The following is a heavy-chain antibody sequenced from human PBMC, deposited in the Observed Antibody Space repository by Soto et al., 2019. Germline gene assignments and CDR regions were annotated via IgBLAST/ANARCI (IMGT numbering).Heavy chain of an antibody. CDR2: INNGGSS. D-gene: IGHD3-10*01. Sequence: SETLSLTCAVYGGSFSGYYWSWIRQPPGKGLEWIGEINNGGSSNYNPSLKSRGSMSVGTSNNQFSLKLTSVTAADTAVYYCARGRGDGYNQNWYFGLWGRGTLVTVSS. CDR1: GGSFSGYY. V-gene: IGHV4-34*01. J-gene: IGHJ2*01. CDR3: ARGRGDGYNQNWYFGL.